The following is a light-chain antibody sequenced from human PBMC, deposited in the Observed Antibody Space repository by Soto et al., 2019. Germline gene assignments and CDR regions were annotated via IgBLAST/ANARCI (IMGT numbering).Light chain of an antibody. CDR1: QSISSY. Sequence: DIQMTQSPSSLSASVGDRVTITCRASQSISSYLNWYQQKPGKAPKLLIYAASSLQSGVPSRFSGSGSGTDFTLTISRLQPEDFATYYGQRSYSTLYTFGQGTKLEIK. J-gene: IGKJ2*01. CDR2: AAS. CDR3: QRSYSTLYT. V-gene: IGKV1-39*01.